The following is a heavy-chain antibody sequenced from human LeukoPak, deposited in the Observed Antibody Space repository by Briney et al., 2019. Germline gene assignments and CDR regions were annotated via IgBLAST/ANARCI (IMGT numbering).Heavy chain of an antibody. CDR3: ARDSIVVVPAAMGIDY. J-gene: IGHJ4*02. CDR2: INPNSGGT. CDR1: GYTFTGYY. Sequence: GASVNVSCKASGYTFTGYYMHWVRQAPGQGLEWMGWINPNSGGTNYAQKFQGRVTMTRDTSISTAYMELSRLRSDDTAVYYCARDSIVVVPAAMGIDYWGQGTLVTVSS. D-gene: IGHD2-2*01. V-gene: IGHV1-2*02.